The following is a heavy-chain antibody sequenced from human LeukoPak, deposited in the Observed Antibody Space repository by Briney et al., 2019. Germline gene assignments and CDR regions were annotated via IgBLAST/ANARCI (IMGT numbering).Heavy chain of an antibody. D-gene: IGHD3-22*01. CDR3: ARVVGVDSSGYYVGAFDI. Sequence: ASVKVSCKASGYTFTGYYMHWVRQAPGQGLEWMGWINPNSGGTNYAQKFQGRVTMTRDTSISTAYMELSRLRSDDTAVYYCARVVGVDSSGYYVGAFDIWGRGTMVTVSS. J-gene: IGHJ3*02. V-gene: IGHV1-2*02. CDR2: INPNSGGT. CDR1: GYTFTGYY.